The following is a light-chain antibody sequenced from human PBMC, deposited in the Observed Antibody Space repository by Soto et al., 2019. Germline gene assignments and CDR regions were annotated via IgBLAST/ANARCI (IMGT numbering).Light chain of an antibody. V-gene: IGKV3-20*01. CDR3: QQYDNLPIT. Sequence: IVMTQSPATLSVSPGERATLSCRASQSASSNYLAWYQQKPGQAPRLLIYAASTRATGIPDRFSGSGSGTDFTLTISRLEPEDFAVYYCQQYDNLPITFGQGTRLEI. J-gene: IGKJ5*01. CDR2: AAS. CDR1: QSASSNY.